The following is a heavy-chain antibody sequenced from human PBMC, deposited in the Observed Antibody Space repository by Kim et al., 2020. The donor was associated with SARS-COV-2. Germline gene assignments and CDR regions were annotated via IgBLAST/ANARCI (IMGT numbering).Heavy chain of an antibody. Sequence: GGSLRLSCAASGFTFSDYYMSWIRQAPGKGLEWLSYFSGVNSYTNYADSVKGRFTISRDNSKNSLYLQMNSLRAEDTAVYYCARVSYGSASYYWFDPLGQETLVTVSS. CDR2: FSGVNSYT. J-gene: IGHJ5*02. CDR1: GFTFSDYY. D-gene: IGHD3-10*01. V-gene: IGHV3-11*05. CDR3: ARVSYGSASYYWFDP.